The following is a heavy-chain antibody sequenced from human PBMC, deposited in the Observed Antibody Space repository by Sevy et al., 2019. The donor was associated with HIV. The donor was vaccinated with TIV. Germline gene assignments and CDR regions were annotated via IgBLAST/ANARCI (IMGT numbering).Heavy chain of an antibody. CDR3: AERTNDVFYYGMDV. V-gene: IGHV6-1*01. Sequence: SQTPSLTCAISGDSVSSIRTSWNWIRQYPSRGIEWLGRTYYRSKWYNDYATSVESRITINANTSKNHVYLQLHSVTPEDTAVYYCAERTNDVFYYGMDVWGQGTTVTVSS. J-gene: IGHJ6*02. CDR2: TYYRSKWYN. CDR1: GDSVSSIRTS.